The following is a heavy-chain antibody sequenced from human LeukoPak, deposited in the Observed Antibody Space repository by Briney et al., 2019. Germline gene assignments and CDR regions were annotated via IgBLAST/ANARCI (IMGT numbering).Heavy chain of an antibody. J-gene: IGHJ2*01. CDR1: GYTFTSYY. Sequence: ASVKVSCKASGYTFTSYYMHWVRQAPGQGLEWMGIINPSGGSTSYAQKFQGRVTMTRDTSTSTVYMELSSLSSEDTAVYYCARVDYYDSSGSRSYYFDLWGRGTLVTVSS. D-gene: IGHD3-22*01. CDR3: ARVDYYDSSGSRSYYFDL. V-gene: IGHV1-46*01. CDR2: INPSGGST.